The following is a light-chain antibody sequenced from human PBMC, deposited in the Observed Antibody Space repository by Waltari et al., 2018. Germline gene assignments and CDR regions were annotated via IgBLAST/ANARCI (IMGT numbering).Light chain of an antibody. J-gene: IGLJ3*02. CDR1: SRDGGCYNY. CDR2: DVA. CDR3: FSYRSSSTWV. Sequence: QSALTQPASVSESPGQSITISCSGTSRDGGCYNYGCWYQQHPGKAPKLIIYDVAKRPSGVSNRFSGSKSGNTASLTISGLQAEDEADYYCFSYRSSSTWVFGGGTKLTVL. V-gene: IGLV2-14*01.